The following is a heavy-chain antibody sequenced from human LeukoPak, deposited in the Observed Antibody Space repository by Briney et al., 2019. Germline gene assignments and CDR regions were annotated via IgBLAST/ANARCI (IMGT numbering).Heavy chain of an antibody. D-gene: IGHD4-17*01. CDR2: IIPIFGIA. Sequence: SVKVSCKASGGTFSSYAISWVRQAPGQGLEWMGRIIPIFGIANYAQRFQGRVTITADKSTSTAYMELSSLRSEDTAVYYCARDFDYGDYGGYFDYWGQGTLVTVSS. CDR1: GGTFSSYA. V-gene: IGHV1-69*04. J-gene: IGHJ4*02. CDR3: ARDFDYGDYGGYFDY.